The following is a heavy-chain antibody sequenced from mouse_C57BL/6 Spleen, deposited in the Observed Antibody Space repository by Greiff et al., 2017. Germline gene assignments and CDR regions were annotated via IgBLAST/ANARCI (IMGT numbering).Heavy chain of an antibody. CDR3: ARQGDYYGSSYGWFAY. J-gene: IGHJ3*01. Sequence: EVKLVESGGGLVQPGGSLKLSCAASGFTFSDYYMYWVRQTPEKRLEWVAYISNGGGSTYYPDTVKGRFTISRDNAKNTLYLQMSRLKSEDTAMYYCARQGDYYGSSYGWFAYWGQGTLVTVSA. CDR1: GFTFSDYY. D-gene: IGHD1-1*01. CDR2: ISNGGGST. V-gene: IGHV5-12*01.